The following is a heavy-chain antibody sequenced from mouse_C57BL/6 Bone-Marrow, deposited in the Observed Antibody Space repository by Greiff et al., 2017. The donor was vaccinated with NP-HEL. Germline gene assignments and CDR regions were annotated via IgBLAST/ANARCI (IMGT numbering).Heavy chain of an antibody. V-gene: IGHV3-6*01. CDR3: ARDRTDYGSSYCYWYFDV. D-gene: IGHD1-1*01. J-gene: IGHJ1*03. CDR2: ISYDGSN. Sequence: EVKLMESGPGLVKPSQSLSLTCSVTGYSITSGYYWNWIRQFPGNKLEWMGYISYDGSNNYNPSLKNRISITRDTSKNQFFLKLNSVTTEDTATYYCARDRTDYGSSYCYWYFDVWGTGTTVTVSS. CDR1: GYSITSGYY.